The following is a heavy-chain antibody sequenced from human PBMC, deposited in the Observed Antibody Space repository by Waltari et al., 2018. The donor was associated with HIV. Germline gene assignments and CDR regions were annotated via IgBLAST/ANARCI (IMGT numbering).Heavy chain of an antibody. Sequence: QVQLQQWGAGLLKPSETLSLTCAVYGGSFSGYYWSWIRQPPGKGLEWIGEINHSGSTNYNPSLKSRVTISVDTSKNQFSLKLSSVTAADTAVYYCARDRQLDYWGQGTLVTVSS. CDR2: INHSGST. J-gene: IGHJ4*02. CDR3: ARDRQLDY. CDR1: GGSFSGYY. D-gene: IGHD6-13*01. V-gene: IGHV4-34*01.